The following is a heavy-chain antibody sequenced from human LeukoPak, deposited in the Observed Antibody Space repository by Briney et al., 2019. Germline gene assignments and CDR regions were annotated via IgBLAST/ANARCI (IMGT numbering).Heavy chain of an antibody. V-gene: IGHV3-30-3*01. CDR1: GFTFSSYA. D-gene: IGHD1-26*01. CDR2: ISYDGSNK. Sequence: PGGSLRLSCAASGFTFSSYAMHWVRQAPGKGLEWEAVISYDGSNKYYADSVKGRFTISRDNSKNTLYLQMNSLRAEDPAVYYCARRRIVGAKVLFVPPFDYWGQGTLVTVSS. CDR3: ARRRIVGAKVLFVPPFDY. J-gene: IGHJ4*02.